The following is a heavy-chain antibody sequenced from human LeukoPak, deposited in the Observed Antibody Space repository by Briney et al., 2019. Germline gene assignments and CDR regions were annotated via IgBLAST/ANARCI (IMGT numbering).Heavy chain of an antibody. J-gene: IGHJ3*02. CDR3: ARETLRVPGAFDI. V-gene: IGHV1-2*02. D-gene: IGHD1-1*01. Sequence: ASVKVSCKAFGYTFTAYYMHWVRQAPGQGFEWMGWINLDSGATDYAQKFQGRVTMARDTSSGTAYMEVSRLRSDDTAVYYCARETLRVPGAFDIWGQGTMVTVSS. CDR1: GYTFTAYY. CDR2: INLDSGAT.